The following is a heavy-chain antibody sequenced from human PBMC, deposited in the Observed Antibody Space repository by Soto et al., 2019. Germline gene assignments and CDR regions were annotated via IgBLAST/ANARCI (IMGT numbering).Heavy chain of an antibody. CDR1: GYSFTNYG. Sequence: QDQLVQSGVEVKKPGASVKVSCKASGYSFTNYGIPWVRQAPGQGFEWMGWISAYNGNTNYAQKFQGRVTLTTDASTSTAYLELRSLRSDDTAVYHCARDRGVAPPVAGNTHYYYDMDVWGKGTTVTVSS. D-gene: IGHD6-19*01. V-gene: IGHV1-18*01. CDR2: ISAYNGNT. J-gene: IGHJ6*03. CDR3: ARDRGVAPPVAGNTHYYYDMDV.